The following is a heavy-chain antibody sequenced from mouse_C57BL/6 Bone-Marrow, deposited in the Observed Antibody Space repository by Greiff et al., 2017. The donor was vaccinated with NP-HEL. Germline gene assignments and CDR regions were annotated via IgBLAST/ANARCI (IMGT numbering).Heavy chain of an antibody. Sequence: EVQRVESGGGLVQPGGSLKLSCAASGFTFSDYGMAWVRQAPRKGPEWVAFISNLAYSIYYADTVTGRFTISRENAKNTLYLEMSSLRSEDTAMYYCARGGLRLPWFAYWGQGTLVTVSA. D-gene: IGHD2-4*01. V-gene: IGHV5-15*01. CDR3: ARGGLRLPWFAY. J-gene: IGHJ3*01. CDR1: GFTFSDYG. CDR2: ISNLAYSI.